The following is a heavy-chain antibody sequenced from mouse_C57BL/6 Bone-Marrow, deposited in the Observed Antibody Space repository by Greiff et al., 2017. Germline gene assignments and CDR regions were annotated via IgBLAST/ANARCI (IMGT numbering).Heavy chain of an antibody. V-gene: IGHV1-15*01. J-gene: IGHJ4*01. CDR1: GSQFTDYE. CDR3: TQGAMDY. CDR2: IDPETGGT. Sequence: VQLQQSGAELVRPGASVTLSCKASGSQFTDYEMHWGKQTPVHGLEWIGAIDPETGGTAYNQKFKGKAIRTADKSSSKAYLELRSLTSEDSAVHYCTQGAMDYWCQGPSVSVSS.